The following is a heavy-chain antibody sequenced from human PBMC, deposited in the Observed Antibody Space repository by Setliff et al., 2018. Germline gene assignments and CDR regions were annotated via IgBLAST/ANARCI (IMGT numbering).Heavy chain of an antibody. J-gene: IGHJ2*01. V-gene: IGHV3-21*01. CDR1: GFTFSRYT. Sequence: GGSLRLSCAASGFTFSRYTINWVRQAPGKGLEWVSSISSSSSYIYYTDSVKGRFASSRDNAKNSLYLQMNSQRAEDTAVYYCARDPPWELRYFDLWGRGTLVTVAS. CDR2: ISSSSSYI. D-gene: IGHD1-26*01. CDR3: ARDPPWELRYFDL.